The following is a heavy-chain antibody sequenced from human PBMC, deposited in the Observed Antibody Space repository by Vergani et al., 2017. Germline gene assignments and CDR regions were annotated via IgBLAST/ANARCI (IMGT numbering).Heavy chain of an antibody. D-gene: IGHD4-23*01. CDR3: ARVRYGGNPLLVLYYYYYMDV. J-gene: IGHJ6*03. CDR2: IYYSGST. V-gene: IGHV4-30-4*08. CDR1: GGSISSGDYY. Sequence: QVQLQESGPGLVKPSQTLSLTCTVSGGSISSGDYYWSWIRQPPGKGLEWIGYIYYSGSTYYNPSLKSRVTISVDTSKNQFSLKLSSVTAADTAVYYCARVRYGGNPLLVLYYYYYMDVWGKGTTVTVSS.